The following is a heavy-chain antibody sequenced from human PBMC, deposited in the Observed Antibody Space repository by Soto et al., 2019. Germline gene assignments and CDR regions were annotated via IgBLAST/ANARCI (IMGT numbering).Heavy chain of an antibody. CDR1: GGSISSYY. CDR2: IYYSGST. J-gene: IGHJ3*02. D-gene: IGHD3-10*01. CDR3: ARRGIYDAFDI. V-gene: IGHV4-59*08. Sequence: SETLSLTCTVSGGSISSYYWSWIRQPPGKGLEWIGCIYYSGSTNYNPSLKSRVTISVDTSKNQFSLKLSSVTAADTAVYYCARRGIYDAFDIWGQGTMVTVSS.